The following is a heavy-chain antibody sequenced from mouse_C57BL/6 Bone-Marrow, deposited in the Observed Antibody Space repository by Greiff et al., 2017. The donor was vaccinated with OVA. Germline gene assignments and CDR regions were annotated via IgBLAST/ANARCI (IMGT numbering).Heavy chain of an antibody. CDR1: GYTFTDYE. D-gene: IGHD2-4*01. Sequence: QVQLQQSGAELVRPGASVTLSCKASGYTFTDYEMHWVKQTPVHGLEWIGAIDPETGGTAYNQKFKGKAILTADKSSSTAYMELRSLTSEDSAGYYCTTYDYDDWYFDVWGTGTTVTVSS. CDR3: TTYDYDDWYFDV. V-gene: IGHV1-15*01. J-gene: IGHJ1*03. CDR2: IDPETGGT.